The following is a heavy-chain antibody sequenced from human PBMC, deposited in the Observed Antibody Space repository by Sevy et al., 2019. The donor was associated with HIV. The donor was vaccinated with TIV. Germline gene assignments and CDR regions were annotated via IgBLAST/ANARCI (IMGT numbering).Heavy chain of an antibody. CDR1: GFTFNNYA. Sequence: GGSLRLSCAASGFTFNNYAMTWVRQAPGKGLEWVSAVSGGGDTTYYADSVKGRFTISRDNSKNTRYLQMNCLRAEDTAVYYCARGGSTSGYYLNYFAYWGQGTLVTVSS. V-gene: IGHV3-23*01. J-gene: IGHJ4*02. CDR3: ARGGSTSGYYLNYFAY. CDR2: VSGGGDTT. D-gene: IGHD3-22*01.